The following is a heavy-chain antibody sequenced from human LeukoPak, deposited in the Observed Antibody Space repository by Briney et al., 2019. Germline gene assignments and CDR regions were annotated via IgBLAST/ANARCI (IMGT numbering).Heavy chain of an antibody. CDR1: GFPFRSYW. CDR3: ARSATDAFDI. CDR2: MNGDGSST. Sequence: GSLRLSCAAPGFPFRSYWMHWVRQDPGKGLVWVSHMNGDGSSTSYADSVKGRFTISRDNAKNTLYLQMDRLKAEDTAVYYCARSATDAFDIWGQGTMVTVSS. V-gene: IGHV3-74*01. J-gene: IGHJ3*02.